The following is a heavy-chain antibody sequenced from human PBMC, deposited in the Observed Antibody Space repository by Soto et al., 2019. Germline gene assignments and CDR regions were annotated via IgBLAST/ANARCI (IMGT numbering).Heavy chain of an antibody. CDR1: GFTFNSYN. J-gene: IGHJ4*02. Sequence: EVQLVESGGGLAQPGGSLRLSCAASGFTFNSYNMYWVRQAPGRGPEWISYISSSGGIDYADSVKGRFTVSRDSARKSLFVQMNSLRAEDTAVYYCATSLKSYGPGWGRPCDSWGQGTLVTVSS. CDR3: ATSLKSYGPGWGRPCDS. D-gene: IGHD3-10*01. CDR2: ISSSGGI. V-gene: IGHV3-48*03.